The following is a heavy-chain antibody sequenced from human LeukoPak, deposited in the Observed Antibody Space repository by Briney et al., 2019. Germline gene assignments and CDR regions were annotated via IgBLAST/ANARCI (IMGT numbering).Heavy chain of an antibody. CDR2: IYYSGST. D-gene: IGHD2-2*02. Sequence: PSETLSLTCTVSGGSISSHYWSWIRQPPGKGLEWIGYIYYSGSTNYNPSLKSRVTISVDTSKNQFSLKLSSVTAADTAVYYCARQGYCSSTSCYIGWFDPWGQGTLVTVSS. CDR3: ARQGYCSSTSCYIGWFDP. CDR1: GGSISSHY. V-gene: IGHV4-59*08. J-gene: IGHJ5*02.